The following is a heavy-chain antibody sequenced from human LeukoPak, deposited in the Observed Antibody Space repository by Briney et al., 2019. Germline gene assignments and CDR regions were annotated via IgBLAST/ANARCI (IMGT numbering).Heavy chain of an antibody. CDR2: IYYSGST. CDR3: ARSERHYYDRSGCYSYYFDY. CDR1: GGSISSSYY. Sequence: PSETLSLTCTVSGGSISSSYYWSWIRQPPGKGLEWIGYIYYSGSTSYNPSLKSRLTISVDTSKNQFSLKLSSVTAADTAMYYCARSERHYYDRSGCYSYYFDYWGQGILVTVSS. D-gene: IGHD3-22*01. J-gene: IGHJ4*02. V-gene: IGHV4-59*01.